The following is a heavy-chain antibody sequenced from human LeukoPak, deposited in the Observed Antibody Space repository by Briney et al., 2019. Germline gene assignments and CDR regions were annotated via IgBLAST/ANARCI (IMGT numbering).Heavy chain of an antibody. Sequence: KPSETLSLTCAVYGGSFSGYYWSWIRQPPGKGLEWIGEINHSGSTNYNPSLKSRVTISVDTSKNQFSLKLSSVTAADTAVYYCARRTALYSGSYPFDYWGQGTLVTVSS. J-gene: IGHJ4*02. V-gene: IGHV4-34*01. CDR3: ARRTALYSGSYPFDY. CDR1: GGSFSGYY. D-gene: IGHD1-26*01. CDR2: INHSGST.